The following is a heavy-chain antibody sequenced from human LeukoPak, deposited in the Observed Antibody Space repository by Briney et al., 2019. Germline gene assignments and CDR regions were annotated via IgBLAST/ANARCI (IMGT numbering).Heavy chain of an antibody. V-gene: IGHV3-21*01. D-gene: IGHD3-10*01. CDR2: ISSSSSYI. CDR1: GFTFSSYS. Sequence: SGGSLRLSCAASGFTFSSYSMNWVRQAPGKGLEWVSSISSSSSYIYYADSVKGRFTISRDNAKNSLYLQMNSLRAEDTAVYYCARGSTMDYYTFDIWGQGTMVTVSS. CDR3: ARGSTMDYYTFDI. J-gene: IGHJ3*02.